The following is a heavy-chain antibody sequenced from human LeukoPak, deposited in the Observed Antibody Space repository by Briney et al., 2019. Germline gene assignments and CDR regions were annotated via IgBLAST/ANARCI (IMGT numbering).Heavy chain of an antibody. CDR1: GFTFSSYG. CDR3: AKLYEQLAYYYYYMDV. V-gene: IGHV3-30*02. D-gene: IGHD6-6*01. J-gene: IGHJ6*03. Sequence: PGGSLRLSCAASGFTFSSYGMHWVRQAPGKGLEWVAFIRYDGSNKYYADSVKGRFTISRDNSKNMLYLQMNSLRAEDTAVYYCAKLYEQLAYYYYYMDVWGKGTTVTVSS. CDR2: IRYDGSNK.